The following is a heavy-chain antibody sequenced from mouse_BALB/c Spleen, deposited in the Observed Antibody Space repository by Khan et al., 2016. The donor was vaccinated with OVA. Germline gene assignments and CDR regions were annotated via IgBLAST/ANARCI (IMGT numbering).Heavy chain of an antibody. V-gene: IGHV1S81*02. D-gene: IGHD1-1*01. CDR1: GYTFTSYW. CDR2: TNPTNGRT. J-gene: IGHJ2*01. Sequence: QVQLQQPGAELVKAGASVKMSCKASGYTFTSYWMHWVKQRPGQGLEWFAETNPTNGRTYYNAKFKSKATLTVDKSSSTAYMLLSGPTFEDSAVYYCARIKKIGATYFDYWGQGTTLTVSS. CDR3: ARIKKIGATYFDY.